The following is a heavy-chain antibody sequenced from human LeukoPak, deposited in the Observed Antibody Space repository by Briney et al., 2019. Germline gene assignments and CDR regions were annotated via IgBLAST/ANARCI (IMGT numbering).Heavy chain of an antibody. D-gene: IGHD2-2*01. V-gene: IGHV1-8*01. CDR1: GYTLTSSD. CDR3: ARGQDIVVVPAAKRYRYYGMNV. J-gene: IGHJ6*02. Sequence: ASVKVSCKASGYTLTSSDINWVRQATGQGLEWMGWMNPNSGNTGYAQKFQGRVTMTRNTSISTAYMELSSLRSEDTAVYYCARGQDIVVVPAAKRYRYYGMNVWGQGTTVTVSS. CDR2: MNPNSGNT.